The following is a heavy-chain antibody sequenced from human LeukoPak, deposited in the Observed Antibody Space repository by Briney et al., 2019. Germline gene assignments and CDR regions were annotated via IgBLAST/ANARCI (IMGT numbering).Heavy chain of an antibody. CDR2: INPNSGGT. CDR1: GYTLTEVS. J-gene: IGHJ4*02. D-gene: IGHD4-17*01. Sequence: GASEKVSCKISGYTLTEVSMHWVRQAPGQGLEWMGWINPNSGGTNYAQKFQGRVTMTRDTSISTAYMELSSLRSEDTAVYYCARGSRGSTVTTFRYWGQGTLVTVSS. CDR3: ARGSRGSTVTTFRY. V-gene: IGHV1-2*02.